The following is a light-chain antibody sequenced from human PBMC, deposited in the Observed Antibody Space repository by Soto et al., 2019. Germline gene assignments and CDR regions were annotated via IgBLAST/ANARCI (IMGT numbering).Light chain of an antibody. J-gene: IGKJ4*01. V-gene: IGKV1-9*01. CDR2: AAS. CDR1: QDISSY. Sequence: IQFTQSPSSLSASVGDRVTINCRASQDISSYLGWYQKKPGKDPKILIYAASTLQSGVPSRFSGSESGTDFNLTISRLHTEDFATYYCQQLNNYTSTFGGGTKVDIK. CDR3: QQLNNYTST.